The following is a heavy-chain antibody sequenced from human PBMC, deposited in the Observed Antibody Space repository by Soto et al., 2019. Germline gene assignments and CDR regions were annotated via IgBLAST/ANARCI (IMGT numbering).Heavy chain of an antibody. CDR2: IYWDDDK. Sequence: QITLKESGPTLVKPTQTLTLTCIFSGFSLSTSGVGVGWIRQPPGKALEWLAVIYWDDDKRYSPSLKSRVTITRDTSKNQVVFTMTNMDPEDTGTFYCAHLTSWGEGAPFDIWGQGTKLTVSS. V-gene: IGHV2-5*02. D-gene: IGHD3-16*01. J-gene: IGHJ3*02. CDR1: GFSLSTSGVG. CDR3: AHLTSWGEGAPFDI.